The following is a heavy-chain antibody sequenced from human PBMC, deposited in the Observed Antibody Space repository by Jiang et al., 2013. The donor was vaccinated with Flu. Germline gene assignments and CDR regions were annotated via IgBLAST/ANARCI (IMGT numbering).Heavy chain of an antibody. CDR3: SANRDPEGVDKFDF. V-gene: IGHV1-69*02. CDR1: GGTFGSKS. Sequence: GSSVKVSCEASGGTFGSKSVSWVRLAPGQGLEWMGRIIPILGIANYAQKFQGRVTISADKSTTTVYMEVNSLTSEDTAMYYCSANRDPEGVDKFDFWGQGTLVTVSS. J-gene: IGHJ4*02. CDR2: IIPILGIA. D-gene: IGHD3-10*01.